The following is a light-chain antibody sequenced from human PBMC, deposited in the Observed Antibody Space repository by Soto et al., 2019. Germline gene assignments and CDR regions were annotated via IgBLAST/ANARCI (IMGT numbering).Light chain of an antibody. V-gene: IGLV4-60*02. CDR1: SGHSRYI. Sequence: QSVLTQSSSASASLGSSVKLTCPLSSGHSRYIIAWHQQQPGKATRYLMKLEGSGSYNKGSGVPDRFSGSSSGADRYLTICNLQFEVEADYYCATWDSNTRVFCGGTKLTVL. CDR2: LEGSGSY. CDR3: ATWDSNTRV. J-gene: IGLJ3*02.